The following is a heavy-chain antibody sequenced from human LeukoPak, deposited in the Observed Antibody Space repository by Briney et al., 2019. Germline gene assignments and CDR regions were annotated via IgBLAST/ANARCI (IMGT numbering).Heavy chain of an antibody. CDR1: GFTFSSYE. CDR3: ARSSSWYGPFDY. Sequence: PGGSLRLSCAASGFTFSSYEMNWVRQAPGKGLEWVSYISSSGSTIYYADSVKGRFTISRDSAKNSLYLQMNSLRAEDTAVYYCARSSSWYGPFDYWGQGTLVTVSS. CDR2: ISSSGSTI. J-gene: IGHJ4*02. D-gene: IGHD6-13*01. V-gene: IGHV3-48*03.